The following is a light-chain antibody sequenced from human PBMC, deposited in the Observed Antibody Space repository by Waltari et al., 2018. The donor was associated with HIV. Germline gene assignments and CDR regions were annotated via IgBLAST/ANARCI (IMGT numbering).Light chain of an antibody. V-gene: IGLV1-40*01. CDR2: GNT. Sequence: QSVLTQPPSLSGAPGQRVTISCTGSSSNIGAGYDVHWYQQLPGTAPKLLIYGNTSRPSGVPDRFSASKSGTSASLAITGLQAEDEGTYYCQSYDNSLSGHWGFGGGTKLTVL. J-gene: IGLJ3*02. CDR1: SSNIGAGYD. CDR3: QSYDNSLSGHWG.